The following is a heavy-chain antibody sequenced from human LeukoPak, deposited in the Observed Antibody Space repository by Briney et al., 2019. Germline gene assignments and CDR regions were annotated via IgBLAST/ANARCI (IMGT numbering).Heavy chain of an antibody. CDR2: IQNDGRKKENDGSKK. CDR1: GFTFSTYD. V-gene: IGHV3-30*02. Sequence: GGSLRLSCAASGFTFSTYDMHWVRQAPGKGLEWVAFIQNDGRKKENDGSKKYYADSVKGRFSISRDNSKNTLYLQMNSLRTEDTAVYYCAKGDYWGQGTLVTVSP. CDR3: AKGDY. J-gene: IGHJ4*02.